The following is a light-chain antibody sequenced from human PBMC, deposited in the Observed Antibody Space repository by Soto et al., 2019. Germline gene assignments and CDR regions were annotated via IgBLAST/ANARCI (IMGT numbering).Light chain of an antibody. CDR1: SSDVGFFNY. CDR3: SSFVDGTGYV. V-gene: IGLV2-8*01. J-gene: IGLJ1*01. CDR2: EVN. Sequence: QSALTQPPSVSGSPGQSVTISCTGTSSDVGFFNYVSWYQHHPGKVPKFLIYEVNKRPSGVPDRFSGSKSGNTASLTVSGLQPEDEAEYFCSSFVDGTGYVFGTGTKLTVL.